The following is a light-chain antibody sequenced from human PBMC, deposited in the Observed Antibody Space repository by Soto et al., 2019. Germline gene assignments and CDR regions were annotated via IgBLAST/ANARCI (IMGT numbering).Light chain of an antibody. CDR3: SSYTRSDAPVV. J-gene: IGLJ3*02. CDR1: SSDVGGYDY. CDR2: DVS. Sequence: QSALTQPASVSGSPGQSITISCTGTSSDVGGYDYVSWYQQHPGKAPKLIIYDVSDRPSGVSNRFSGSKSDNTASLTISGLHAEDEANNYCSSYTRSDAPVVVCGGT. V-gene: IGLV2-14*03.